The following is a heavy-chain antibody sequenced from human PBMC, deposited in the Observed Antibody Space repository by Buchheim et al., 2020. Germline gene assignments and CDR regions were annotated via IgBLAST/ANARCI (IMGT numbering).Heavy chain of an antibody. D-gene: IGHD5-12*01. CDR2: ISSSSSTI. V-gene: IGHV3-48*02. CDR3: ARATNYYYYYMDV. Sequence: EVQLVESGGGLVQPGGSLRLSCAASGFTFSRYSMNWVRQAPGKGLEWFSYISSSSSTIYYADSVKGRFIISSDNAKTSLYMQMNSLRDEDTAVYYCARATNYYYYYMDVWGKGTT. CDR1: GFTFSRYS. J-gene: IGHJ6*03.